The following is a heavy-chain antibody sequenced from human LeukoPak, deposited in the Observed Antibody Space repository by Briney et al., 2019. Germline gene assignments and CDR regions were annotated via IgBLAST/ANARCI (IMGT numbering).Heavy chain of an antibody. Sequence: ASVKVSCKASGYTFTGYYMHWVRQAPGQGLEWMGWISAYNGNTNYAQKLQGRVTMTTDTSTSTAYMELRSLRSDDTAVYYCARSGYDFWSGSWLDPWGQGTLVTVSS. D-gene: IGHD3-3*01. CDR3: ARSGYDFWSGSWLDP. J-gene: IGHJ5*02. V-gene: IGHV1-18*04. CDR1: GYTFTGYY. CDR2: ISAYNGNT.